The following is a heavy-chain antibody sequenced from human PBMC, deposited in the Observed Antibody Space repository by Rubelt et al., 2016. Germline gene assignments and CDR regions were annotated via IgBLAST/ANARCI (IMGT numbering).Heavy chain of an antibody. CDR2: IKEDGTST. J-gene: IGHJ4*02. CDR3: ARDYGE. Sequence: VQLVESGGGVVQPGGSLRLSCVASGFSFSTSWMSWVRRAPGRGLEWVANIKEDGTSTYYLDSVKGRFTCSRDNAKNSMYLQMGNLRVEDTAVYYCARDYGEWGQGILVTVSS. D-gene: IGHD4-17*01. V-gene: IGHV3-7*03. CDR1: GFSFSTSW.